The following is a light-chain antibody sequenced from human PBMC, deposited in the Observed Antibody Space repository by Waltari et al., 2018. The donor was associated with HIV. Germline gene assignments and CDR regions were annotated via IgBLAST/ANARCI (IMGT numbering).Light chain of an antibody. Sequence: QSALTQPPSASGSPGQSVTISCTGTNSDVGGYNYVSWYQQHPGKAPKLIIYEVTKRPSGVPDRFFGSKSGNTASLNVSGLQAEDEADYYCSSYAGSNNVVFGGGTKLTVL. CDR1: NSDVGGYNY. CDR3: SSYAGSNNVV. J-gene: IGLJ2*01. V-gene: IGLV2-8*01. CDR2: EVT.